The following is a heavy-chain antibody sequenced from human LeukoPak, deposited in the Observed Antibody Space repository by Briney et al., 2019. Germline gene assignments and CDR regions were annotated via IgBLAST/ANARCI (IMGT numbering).Heavy chain of an antibody. J-gene: IGHJ6*02. V-gene: IGHV3-23*01. CDR2: ISGSGGST. D-gene: IGHD2-2*01. CDR3: AKVIVPAARALSYYYGMDV. CDR1: GLTFSSYA. Sequence: GGSLRLSCAASGLTFSSYAMSWVRQAPGKGLEWVSAISGSGGSTYYADSVKGRFTISRDNSKNTLYLQMSSLRAEDTAVYYCAKVIVPAARALSYYYGMDVWGQGTTVTVSS.